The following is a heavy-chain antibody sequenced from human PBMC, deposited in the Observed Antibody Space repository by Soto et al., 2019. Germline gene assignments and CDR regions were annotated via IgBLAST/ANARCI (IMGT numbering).Heavy chain of an antibody. CDR3: ARNGAAAGTYYYYGMDV. Sequence: ESLQISCTGSGYSFTSYWISWVRQMPGKGLEWMGRIDPSDSYTNYSPSFQGHVTISADKSISTAYLQWSSLKASDTAMYYCARNGAAAGTYYYYGMDVWGQGTTVTVS. V-gene: IGHV5-10-1*01. J-gene: IGHJ6*02. CDR2: IDPSDSYT. CDR1: GYSFTSYW. D-gene: IGHD6-13*01.